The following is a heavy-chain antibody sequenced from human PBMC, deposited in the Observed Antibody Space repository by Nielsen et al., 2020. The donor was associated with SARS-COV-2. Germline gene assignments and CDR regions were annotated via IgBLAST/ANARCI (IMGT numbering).Heavy chain of an antibody. CDR2: IIPILGIA. CDR1: GYTFTSYG. V-gene: IGHV1-69*04. CDR3: ARDNESSSRYSPYYYYGMDV. Sequence: SVKVSCKASGYTFTSYGISWVRQAPGQGLEWMGRIIPILGIANYAQKFQGRVTITADKSTSTAYMELSSLRSEDTAVYYCARDNESSSRYSPYYYYGMDVWGQGTTVTVSS. D-gene: IGHD6-13*01. J-gene: IGHJ6*02.